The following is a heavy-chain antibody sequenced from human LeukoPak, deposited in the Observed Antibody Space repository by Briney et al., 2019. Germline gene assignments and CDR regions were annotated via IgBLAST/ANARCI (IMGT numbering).Heavy chain of an antibody. CDR1: GYTLTDCY. D-gene: IGHD2-8*01. CDR2: INPNSGTT. J-gene: IGHJ4*02. Sequence: ASVKVSCKASGYTLTDCYMHLVRQAPGHGLEWMGWINPNSGTTNYAQKFQGRVAMPRDTSISPAYMELISLRSDDTAVYYCGKDSGMLPDYWGQGTLVTVSS. CDR3: GKDSGMLPDY. V-gene: IGHV1-2*02.